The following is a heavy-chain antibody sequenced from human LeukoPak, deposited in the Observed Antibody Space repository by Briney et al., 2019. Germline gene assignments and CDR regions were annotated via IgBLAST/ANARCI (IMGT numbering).Heavy chain of an antibody. J-gene: IGHJ4*02. CDR2: ISSSSSTI. CDR3: ATGGVDCSSTSCYWY. D-gene: IGHD2-2*01. CDR1: GFTFSSYS. V-gene: IGHV3-48*01. Sequence: GGSLRLSCAASGFTFSSYSMNWVRQAPGKGLEWVSYISSSSSTIYYADSVKGRFTISRDNAKNSLYLQMNSLRAEDTAVYYCATGGVDCSSTSCYWYWGQGTLVTVSS.